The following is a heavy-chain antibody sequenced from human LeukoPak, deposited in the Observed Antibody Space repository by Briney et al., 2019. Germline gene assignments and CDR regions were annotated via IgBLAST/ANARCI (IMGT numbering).Heavy chain of an antibody. CDR3: AVSPEII. V-gene: IGHV3-30*02. Sequence: GGSVRLSRAASGFTLHSYCMHWLRQAPGRGREWVEFIRIDGSNKYYADSVKGRFTISRDNSKNTLYLQMNTLRAEDTDLYYCAVSPEIIGGQGTLVTVTS. J-gene: IGHJ4*02. CDR1: GFTLHSYC. CDR2: IRIDGSNK. D-gene: IGHD3-16*02.